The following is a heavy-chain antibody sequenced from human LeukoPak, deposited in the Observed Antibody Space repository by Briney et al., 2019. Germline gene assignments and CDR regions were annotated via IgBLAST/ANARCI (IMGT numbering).Heavy chain of an antibody. Sequence: ASVKVSCKVSGYTLTELSMHWVRQAPGKGLEWMGGFDPEDGETIYAQKFQGRVTMTEDTSTDTAYMELSSLRSEDTAVYYCATEAHRSVTTPYYYYMDVWGKGTTVTVS. CDR1: GYTLTELS. CDR3: ATEAHRSVTTPYYYYMDV. D-gene: IGHD4-17*01. CDR2: FDPEDGET. J-gene: IGHJ6*03. V-gene: IGHV1-24*01.